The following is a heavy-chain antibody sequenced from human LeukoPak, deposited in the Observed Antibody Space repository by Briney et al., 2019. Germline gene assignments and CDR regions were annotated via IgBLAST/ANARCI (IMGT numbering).Heavy chain of an antibody. V-gene: IGHV1-2*02. Sequence: ASVKVSCKASGYTFTGYYMHWVRQAPGQVLEWMGWINPNSGGTNYAQKFQGRVTMTRDTSISTAYMELSRLRSDDTAVYYCARVGYYYDSSGYPTYYFDYWGQGTLVTVSS. J-gene: IGHJ4*02. CDR3: ARVGYYYDSSGYPTYYFDY. CDR2: INPNSGGT. D-gene: IGHD3-22*01. CDR1: GYTFTGYY.